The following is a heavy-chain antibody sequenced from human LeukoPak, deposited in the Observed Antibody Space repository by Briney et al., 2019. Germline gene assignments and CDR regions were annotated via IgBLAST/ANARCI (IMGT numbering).Heavy chain of an antibody. D-gene: IGHD3-9*01. CDR3: VKEGEGIHYYDILTGYYSFDY. J-gene: IGHJ4*02. CDR2: ISSNGGST. Sequence: SCKASGYTFTSYYMHWVRQAPGKGLEYVSAISSNGGSTYYADSVKGRFTISRDNSKNTLYLQMSSLRAEDTAVYYCVKEGEGIHYYDILTGYYSFDYWGQGTLVTVSS. V-gene: IGHV3-64D*09. CDR1: GYTFTSYY.